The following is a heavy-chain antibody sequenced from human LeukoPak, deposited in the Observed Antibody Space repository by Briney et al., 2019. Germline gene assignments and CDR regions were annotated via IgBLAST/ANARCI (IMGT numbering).Heavy chain of an antibody. V-gene: IGHV3-11*01. CDR1: GFTFSDYY. J-gene: IGHJ4*02. D-gene: IGHD6-13*01. CDR3: ARSGSSWYWSSVDY. Sequence: KPGGSLRLSCAASGFTFSDYYMSWIRQAPGKGLEWVSYISSNGNTIYYADSVKGRFTISRDNAKNSLYLQMNSLRAEDTAVYYCARSGSSWYWSSVDYWGQGTLVTVSS. CDR2: ISSNGNTI.